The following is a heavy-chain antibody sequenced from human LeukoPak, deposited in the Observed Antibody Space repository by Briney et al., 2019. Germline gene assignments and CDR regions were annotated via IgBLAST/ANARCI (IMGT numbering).Heavy chain of an antibody. CDR2: IYYSGST. CDR3: ARDALSGAHDY. D-gene: IGHD2-8*02. Sequence: SETLSLTCTVSGGSISSYYWSWIRQPPGKGLEWIAYIYYSGSTNYNPSLKSRVTISVDTSKNQFSLKLSSVTAADTAVYYCARDALSGAHDYWGQGTLVTVSS. J-gene: IGHJ4*02. V-gene: IGHV4-59*01. CDR1: GGSISSYY.